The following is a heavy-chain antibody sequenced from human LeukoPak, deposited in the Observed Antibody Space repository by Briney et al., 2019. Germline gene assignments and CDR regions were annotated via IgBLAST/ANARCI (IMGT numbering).Heavy chain of an antibody. CDR1: GGSISSSSYY. Sequence: SETLSLTCTVSGGSISSSSYYWGWIRQPPGKGLEWIGSIYYSGSTYYNPSLKSRVTISVETSKNQFSLKLSSVTAADTAVYYCARQGYSSSYYYYYYYYMDVWGKGTTVTISS. V-gene: IGHV4-39*01. D-gene: IGHD6-13*01. J-gene: IGHJ6*03. CDR2: IYYSGST. CDR3: ARQGYSSSYYYYYYYYMDV.